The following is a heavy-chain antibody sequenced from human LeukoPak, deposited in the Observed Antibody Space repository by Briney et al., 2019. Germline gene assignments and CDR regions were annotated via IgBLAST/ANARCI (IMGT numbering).Heavy chain of an antibody. J-gene: IGHJ4*02. Sequence: PSETLSLTCTVSGGSVNSGSYYWGWIRQPPGKGLEWLGSIYYGGSTYYNPSLKSRVTISVGTSKNQFSLKLTSVTAADTAIYYCARDTSGYYSFDYWGQGTLLTVSS. D-gene: IGHD3-22*01. CDR1: GGSVNSGSYY. CDR3: ARDTSGYYSFDY. CDR2: IYYGGST. V-gene: IGHV4-39*01.